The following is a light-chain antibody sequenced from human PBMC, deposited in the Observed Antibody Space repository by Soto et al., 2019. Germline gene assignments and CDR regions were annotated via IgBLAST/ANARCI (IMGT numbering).Light chain of an antibody. J-gene: IGKJ1*01. CDR3: QQYYSSPTWT. Sequence: DSVMTQSPDSLAVSLGESATITCKSSQNILYSSNNKNYLAWFQQKPGQPHTLLIYWASTRESGVPDRFSGSGSGTDFTLTISNLQAEDVAVYYCQQYYSSPTWTFGQGTKVDIK. V-gene: IGKV4-1*01. CDR2: WAS. CDR1: QNILYSSNNKNY.